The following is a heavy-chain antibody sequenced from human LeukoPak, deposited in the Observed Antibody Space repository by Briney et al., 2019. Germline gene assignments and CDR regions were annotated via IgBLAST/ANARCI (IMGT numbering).Heavy chain of an antibody. V-gene: IGHV1-18*01. CDR1: GYTFTSYG. CDR2: ISAYNGNT. D-gene: IGHD5-18*01. J-gene: IGHJ4*02. Sequence: EASVKVSCKASGYTFTSYGISWVRQAPGQGLEWMGWISAYNGNTNYAQKLQGRVTMTTDTSTNTAYMELRSLRSDDTAVYYCASRGYSYGPSYFDYWGQGTLVTVSS. CDR3: ASRGYSYGPSYFDY.